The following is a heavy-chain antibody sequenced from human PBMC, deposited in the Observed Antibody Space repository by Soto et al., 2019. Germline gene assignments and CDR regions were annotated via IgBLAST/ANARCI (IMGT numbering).Heavy chain of an antibody. CDR1: GFTVSSKY. D-gene: IGHD3-10*01. CDR2: IYNGGGT. V-gene: IGHV3-53*01. Sequence: ESGGGLIQPGGSLRLSCAASGFTVSSKYMSWVRQAPGKGLEWVSVIYNGGGTYYADSVKGRFTISRDNSKNTLFLQMNSLRAEDTAVYYCARGNIGRGYYNHGMDVWGQGTTVTVSS. J-gene: IGHJ6*02. CDR3: ARGNIGRGYYNHGMDV.